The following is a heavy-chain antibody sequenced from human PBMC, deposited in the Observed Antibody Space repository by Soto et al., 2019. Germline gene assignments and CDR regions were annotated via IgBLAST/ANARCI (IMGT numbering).Heavy chain of an antibody. CDR3: ARQRSFSKFDY. D-gene: IGHD3-10*01. J-gene: IGHJ4*02. CDR1: GGSISSYD. Sequence: SETLSLTCTVSGGSISSYDGSWIRQPPGKGLEWIGYIYYSGSTNYNPSLKSRVTISVDTSKNQFSLKLSSVTAADTAVYYCARQRSFSKFDYWGQGTLVTVSS. V-gene: IGHV4-59*08. CDR2: IYYSGST.